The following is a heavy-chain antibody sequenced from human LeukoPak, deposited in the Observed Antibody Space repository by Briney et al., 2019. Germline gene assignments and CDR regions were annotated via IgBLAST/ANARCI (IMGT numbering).Heavy chain of an antibody. J-gene: IGHJ6*02. D-gene: IGHD6-6*01. CDR2: IYTSGST. CDR1: GGSISSYY. V-gene: IGHV4-4*07. Sequence: SETLSLTCTVSGGSISSYYWSWIRQPAGKGLEWIGRIYTSGSTNYNPSLKSRVTMSVDTSKNQFSLKLSSVTAADTAVYYCARESSSDPYYYYGMDVWGQGTTVTVPS. CDR3: ARESSSDPYYYYGMDV.